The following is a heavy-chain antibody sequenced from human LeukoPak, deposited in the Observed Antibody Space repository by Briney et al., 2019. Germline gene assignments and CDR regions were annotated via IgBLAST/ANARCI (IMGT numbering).Heavy chain of an antibody. Sequence: SETLSLTCTVSGGSISSYYWSWIRQPAGKGLEWIGRIYTSGSTNYNPSLKSRVTMSVDTSKNQFSLKLSSVTAADTAVYYCARASRPGGNSSGYDFDYWGQGTLVTVSS. CDR1: GGSISSYY. J-gene: IGHJ4*02. D-gene: IGHD3-22*01. CDR3: ARASRPGGNSSGYDFDY. V-gene: IGHV4-4*07. CDR2: IYTSGST.